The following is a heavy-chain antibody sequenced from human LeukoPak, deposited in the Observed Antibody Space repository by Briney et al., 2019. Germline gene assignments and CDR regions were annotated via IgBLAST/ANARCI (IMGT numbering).Heavy chain of an antibody. V-gene: IGHV4-38-2*01. Sequence: GSLRLSCAASGFTFTNAWMSWVRQPPGKGLEWIGSIYYSGSTYYNPSLKSRVTISVDTSKNQFSLKLSSVTAADTAVYYCARGVARFFDYWGQGTLVTVSS. CDR2: IYYSGST. D-gene: IGHD2-15*01. CDR1: GFTFTNAW. J-gene: IGHJ4*02. CDR3: ARGVARFFDY.